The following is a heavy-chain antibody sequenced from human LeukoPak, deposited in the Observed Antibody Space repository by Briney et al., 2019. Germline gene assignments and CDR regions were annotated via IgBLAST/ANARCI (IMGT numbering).Heavy chain of an antibody. D-gene: IGHD1-1*01. CDR2: IYYSGST. Sequence: SETLSLTCTVSGGSIGSGGYYWSWIRQHPGKGLEWIGYIYYSGSTYYNPSLKSRVTISVDTSKNQFSLKLSSVTAADTAVYYCARVNEGHGRYFDLWGRGTLVTVSS. J-gene: IGHJ2*01. CDR1: GGSIGSGGYY. V-gene: IGHV4-31*03. CDR3: ARVNEGHGRYFDL.